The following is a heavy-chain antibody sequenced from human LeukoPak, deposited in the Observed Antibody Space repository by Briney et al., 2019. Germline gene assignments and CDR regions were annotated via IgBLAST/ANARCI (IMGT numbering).Heavy chain of an antibody. CDR2: IYDSGDT. CDR1: GGSISSSTYY. V-gene: IGHV4-39*01. CDR3: ARHGRPGYGGYENAFDI. Sequence: SETLSLTCTVSGGSISSSTYYWDWIRQPPGQGLKWIGNIYDSGDTYYTPSLKSRVTMFVDTSKNQFSLKLSSVTAADTAVYYCARHGRPGYGGYENAFDIWGQGTMVTVSS. J-gene: IGHJ3*02. D-gene: IGHD5-12*01.